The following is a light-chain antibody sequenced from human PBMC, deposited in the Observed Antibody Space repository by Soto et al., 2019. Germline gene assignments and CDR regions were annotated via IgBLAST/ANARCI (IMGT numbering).Light chain of an antibody. J-gene: IGKJ1*01. CDR1: QYINTR. V-gene: IGKV3-11*01. Sequence: EIVLTQSPATLSSFPGDRVTLSCRASQYINTRLAWYQHRPGQAPRILIYQNSIRAAGIPDRFSASGTGTDLNLTISDVQPEDFAVYYCHKRQSWPRTCGQGTKVDIK. CDR3: HKRQSWPRT. CDR2: QNS.